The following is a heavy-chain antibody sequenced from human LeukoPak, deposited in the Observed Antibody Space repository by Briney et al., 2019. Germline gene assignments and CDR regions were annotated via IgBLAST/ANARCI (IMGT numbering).Heavy chain of an antibody. Sequence: ASVKVTFKASGYTCTSYEINWVRQATGQGLEWMGWMNPTSGHTGYAQNFQGRVTMTRDTSISTAYMELNSLTSEDTAVYYCARSPFGVRKKHDFWGQGTLVSVSS. CDR2: MNPTSGHT. V-gene: IGHV1-8*01. J-gene: IGHJ4*02. CDR3: ARSPFGVRKKHDF. CDR1: GYTCTSYE. D-gene: IGHD3-3*01.